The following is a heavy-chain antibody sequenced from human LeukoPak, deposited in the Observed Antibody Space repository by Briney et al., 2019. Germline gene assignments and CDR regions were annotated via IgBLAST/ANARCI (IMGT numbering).Heavy chain of an antibody. Sequence: GGSLRLSCAASGFAFSNYGMNWVRQAPGRGLEWVSGITGSGSTTYYADSVKGRFAISRDNSKNTLYLQMNSPRAEDTAAYYCAKDRMYSSSSSYYFDYWGQGTLVTVSS. CDR1: GFAFSNYG. V-gene: IGHV3-23*01. CDR2: ITGSGSTT. CDR3: AKDRMYSSSSSYYFDY. D-gene: IGHD6-6*01. J-gene: IGHJ4*02.